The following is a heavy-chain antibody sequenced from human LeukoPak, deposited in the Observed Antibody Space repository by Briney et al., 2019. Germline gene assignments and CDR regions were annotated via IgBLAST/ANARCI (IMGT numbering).Heavy chain of an antibody. Sequence: PGGSLRLSCAASGFTFSSYGMHWVRQAPGKGLEWVAFIRYDGSNKYSADSVKGRFTISRDNSKNTLYLQMNSLRAEDTAVYYCAKDRRIHVYYFDYWGQGTLVTVSS. J-gene: IGHJ4*02. CDR3: AKDRRIHVYYFDY. CDR1: GFTFSSYG. CDR2: IRYDGSNK. D-gene: IGHD5-18*01. V-gene: IGHV3-30*02.